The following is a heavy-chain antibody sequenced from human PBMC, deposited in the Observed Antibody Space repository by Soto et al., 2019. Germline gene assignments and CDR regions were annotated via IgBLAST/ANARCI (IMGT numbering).Heavy chain of an antibody. Sequence: PSETLSLTCTVSGGSISSGGYYWSWIRQHPGKGLEWIGYIYYSGSTYYNPSLKSRVTISVDTSKNQFSLRAEDTAVYYCARDPHFTGVGATSSWGQGTLVTVSS. J-gene: IGHJ5*02. CDR2: IYYSGST. V-gene: IGHV4-31*03. D-gene: IGHD1-26*01. CDR3: ARDPHFTGVGATSS. CDR1: GGSISSGGYY.